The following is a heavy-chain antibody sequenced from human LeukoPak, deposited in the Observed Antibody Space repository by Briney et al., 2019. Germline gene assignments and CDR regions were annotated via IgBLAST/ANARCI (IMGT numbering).Heavy chain of an antibody. CDR3: VRGQVPAARGYNWFDP. CDR1: GWSFTDYY. J-gene: IGHJ5*02. CDR2: INARGDT. V-gene: IGHV4-34*01. D-gene: IGHD2-2*01. Sequence: SETLSLTCAVYGWSFTDYYWNWIRQPPGKGLEWIGEINARGDTNYNPSLKSRVTISVDTSQKQFSLRFTSTIAADTAVYYCVRGQVPAARGYNWFDPWGQGTLVTVSS.